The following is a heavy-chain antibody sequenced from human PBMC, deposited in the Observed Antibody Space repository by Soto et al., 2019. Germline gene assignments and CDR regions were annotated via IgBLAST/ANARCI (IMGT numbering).Heavy chain of an antibody. CDR2: VHSDGTTT. CDR1: GFTFDYYW. CDR3: ARGDRGGFDL. D-gene: IGHD3-10*01. J-gene: IGHJ3*01. Sequence: EVQLVESGGGLVQPGESLRLSCAASGFTFDYYWMHWVRQAPGKGLVWVSRVHSDGTTTTYADSVKGRFTISRDNARHTVSLQMSSLRAEDRAIYYCARGDRGGFDLWGHGTVVTVSS. V-gene: IGHV3-74*01.